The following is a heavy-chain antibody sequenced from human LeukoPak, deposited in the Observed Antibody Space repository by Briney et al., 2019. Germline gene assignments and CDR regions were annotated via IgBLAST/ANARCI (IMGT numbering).Heavy chain of an antibody. V-gene: IGHV5-51*01. J-gene: IGHJ6*03. D-gene: IGHD6-13*01. CDR1: GYSFTNYW. CDR3: ARHGERYSSSWYYYYMDV. Sequence: GESLKISCKGSGYSFTNYWIAWVRQMPGKGLEWMGIIYPGDSDTRYSPSFQGQVTISADKSISTAYLQWSSLKASDTAMYYCARHGERYSSSWYYYYMDVWGKGTTVTVSS. CDR2: IYPGDSDT.